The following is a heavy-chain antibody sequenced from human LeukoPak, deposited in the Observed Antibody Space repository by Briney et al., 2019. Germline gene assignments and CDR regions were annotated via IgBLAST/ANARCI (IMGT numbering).Heavy chain of an antibody. CDR1: GFTFDDYG. D-gene: IGHD3-10*01. J-gene: IGHJ3*02. CDR3: ARGRDVYYYGSGSYGVGAFDI. CDR2: INWNGGST. Sequence: GGSLRLSCAASGFTFDDYGMSWVRQAPGKGLEWVSGINWNGGSTGYADSVKGRFTISRDNAKNSLYLQMNSLRAEGTALYYCARGRDVYYYGSGSYGVGAFDIWGQGTMVTVSS. V-gene: IGHV3-20*04.